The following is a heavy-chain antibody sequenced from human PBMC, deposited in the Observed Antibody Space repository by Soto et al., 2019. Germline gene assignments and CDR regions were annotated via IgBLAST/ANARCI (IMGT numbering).Heavy chain of an antibody. CDR2: IYWDDDK. J-gene: IGHJ4*02. Sequence: QITLKESGPTLVKPTQTLTLTCTFSGFSLRTSGVGVGWIRQPPGKALEWLALIYWDDDKRYSPSLKSRLTIXKGXSKNLVVLIMTNMDPVDTATYYCARDSSGYYGFDYWGLGALVTVSS. V-gene: IGHV2-5*02. D-gene: IGHD3-22*01. CDR3: ARDSSGYYGFDY. CDR1: GFSLRTSGVG.